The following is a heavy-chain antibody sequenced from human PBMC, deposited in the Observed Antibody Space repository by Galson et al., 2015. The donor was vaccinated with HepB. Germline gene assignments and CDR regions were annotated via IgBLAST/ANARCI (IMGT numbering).Heavy chain of an antibody. D-gene: IGHD6-13*01. CDR3: VRGIAGTPVAFDI. Sequence: SLRLSCAASGFTFSEYNLHWVRQAPGKGLLWVSNMNSDGSSLNYADSVRGRFTISRDDAKNMLYLQMNSLRNEDTAVYYCVRGIAGTPVAFDIWGQGTMVTVSS. CDR1: GFTFSEYN. CDR2: MNSDGSSL. J-gene: IGHJ3*02. V-gene: IGHV3-74*01.